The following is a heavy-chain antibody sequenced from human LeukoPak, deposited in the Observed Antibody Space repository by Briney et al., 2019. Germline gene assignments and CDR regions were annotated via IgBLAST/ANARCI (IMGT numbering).Heavy chain of an antibody. D-gene: IGHD2-15*01. J-gene: IGHJ4*02. CDR2: IKHRGSN. CDR1: GSSISSDKY. Sequence: SETLSLTCSVSGSSISSDKYWGWVRQPPGKGLEWIGSIKHRGSNYYNPSLKSRVTISVDTSKNQFSLKLSSVTAADTAVYYYARVLGATSIDYWGQGILVTVSS. CDR3: ARVLGATSIDY. V-gene: IGHV4-38-2*02.